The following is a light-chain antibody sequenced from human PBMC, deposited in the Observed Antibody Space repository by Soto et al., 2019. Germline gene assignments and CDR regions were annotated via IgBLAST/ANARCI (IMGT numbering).Light chain of an antibody. CDR1: QSVSRR. J-gene: IGKJ1*01. V-gene: IGKV1-5*01. Sequence: DIQMTQSPSTLSASVGDRITVTCRASQSVSRRLAWFQQKPGEAPKLLIYDASSLESGVPSRFSGSGSGTDFSLTISSLHPEDVATYYCQQVDSYPRTFGQGTKVDI. CDR2: DAS. CDR3: QQVDSYPRT.